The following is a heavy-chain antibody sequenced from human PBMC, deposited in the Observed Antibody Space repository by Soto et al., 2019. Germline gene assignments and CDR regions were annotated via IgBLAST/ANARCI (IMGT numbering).Heavy chain of an antibody. CDR1: GGTFSSYA. CDR2: IIPIFGTA. CDR3: ARSLAFCGGDCRPGYYYGMDV. D-gene: IGHD2-21*02. J-gene: IGHJ6*02. V-gene: IGHV1-69*13. Sequence: SVKVSCKASGGTFSSYAISWVRQAPGQGLEWMGGIIPIFGTANYAQKFQGRVTITADESTSTAYMELSSLRSEDTAVYYCARSLAFCGGDCRPGYYYGMDVWGQGTTVTVSS.